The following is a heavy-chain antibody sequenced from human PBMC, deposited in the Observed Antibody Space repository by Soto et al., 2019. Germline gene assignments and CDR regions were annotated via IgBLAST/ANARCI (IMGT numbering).Heavy chain of an antibody. V-gene: IGHV4-34*01. CDR1: GGSFSGYY. D-gene: IGHD3-10*01. CDR3: ARVKMVRGASAFDI. CDR2: INHSGST. Sequence: SETLSLTCAVYGGSFSGYYWSWVRQPPGKGLEWIGEINHSGSTNYNPSLKSRVTISVDTSKNQFSLKLSSVTAADTAVYYCARVKMVRGASAFDIWGQGTMVTVSS. J-gene: IGHJ3*02.